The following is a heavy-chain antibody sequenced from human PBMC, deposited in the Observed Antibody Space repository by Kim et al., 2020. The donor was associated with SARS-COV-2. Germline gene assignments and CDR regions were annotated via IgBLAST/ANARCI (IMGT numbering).Heavy chain of an antibody. Sequence: SETLSLTCAVSGGFLSSYNWSWIRQPPGKGLEWIGYIYHSGSYKHNPALKSRVTILVDTTKNQFSLHLRSVTAADKAVFYCAGGSPISSGIGNWGQGALV. J-gene: IGHJ1*01. D-gene: IGHD1-26*01. CDR2: IYHSGSY. CDR1: GGFLSSYN. V-gene: IGHV4-59*03. CDR3: AGGSPISSGIGN.